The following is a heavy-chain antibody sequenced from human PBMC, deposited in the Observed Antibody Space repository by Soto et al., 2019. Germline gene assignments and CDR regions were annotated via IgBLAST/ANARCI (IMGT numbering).Heavy chain of an antibody. CDR2: IYSDGST. CDR3: ARDSSYYGSGRGVLDY. J-gene: IGHJ4*02. V-gene: IGHV3-66*01. D-gene: IGHD3-10*01. CDR1: GFTVSTNY. Sequence: EVQLVESGGGLVQPGGSLRLSCAVSGFTVSTNYMSWVRQAPGKGLESVSIIYSDGSTYYADSVKGRFTTSRDRARNTLYLQRDNLRADDTAVYHCARDSSYYGSGRGVLDYWGQGTLVTVSS.